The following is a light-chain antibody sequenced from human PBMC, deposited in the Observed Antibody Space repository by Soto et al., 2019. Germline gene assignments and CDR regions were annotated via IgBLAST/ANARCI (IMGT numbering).Light chain of an antibody. V-gene: IGKV1-5*03. CDR2: EAS. CDR3: QQYNSYSEFL. J-gene: IGKJ3*01. Sequence: IQMTQSPSTLSASVGDRVTITCRASQSVNTWLAWYQQKPGKAPKLLIYEASSLESGVPLRFSGSGSGTEFTLTISSLQPDDFATYYCQQYNSYSEFLFGPGPKVDIK. CDR1: QSVNTW.